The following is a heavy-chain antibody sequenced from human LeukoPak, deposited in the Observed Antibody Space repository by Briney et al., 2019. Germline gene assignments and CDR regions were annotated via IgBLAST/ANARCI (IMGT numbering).Heavy chain of an antibody. CDR2: ISSSSSYI. CDR3: ARNTYYYGSGSYAFDI. J-gene: IGHJ3*02. Sequence: GGSLRLSCAASGFTFSSYSMNWVRQAPGKGLEWVSSISSSSSYIYYADSVKGRFAISRDNAKNSLYLQMNSLRAEDTAVYYCARNTYYYGSGSYAFDIWGQGTMVTVSS. V-gene: IGHV3-21*01. CDR1: GFTFSSYS. D-gene: IGHD3-10*01.